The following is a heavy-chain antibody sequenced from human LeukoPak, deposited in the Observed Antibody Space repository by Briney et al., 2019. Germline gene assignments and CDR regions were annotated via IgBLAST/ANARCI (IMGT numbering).Heavy chain of an antibody. CDR1: GFAFSTYG. Sequence: GGSLRLSCIASGFAFSTYGMHWVRQAPGKGLEWVAIMSYGGDIQYTDSVRGRFTISRDNAKDTLYLQMNSLRAEDTAVYYCVRDDRSYGVDYWGQGTPVTVSS. J-gene: IGHJ4*02. V-gene: IGHV3-30*03. CDR2: MSYGGDI. CDR3: VRDDRSYGVDY. D-gene: IGHD4-17*01.